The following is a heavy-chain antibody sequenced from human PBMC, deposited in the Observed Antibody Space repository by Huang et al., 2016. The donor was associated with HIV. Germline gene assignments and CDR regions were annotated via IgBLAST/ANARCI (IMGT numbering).Heavy chain of an antibody. CDR2: RNPNSGNT. CDR1: GYTFSNYD. V-gene: IGHV1-8*01. CDR3: ATLPPVNYGRSGGRVRDY. J-gene: IGHJ4*02. Sequence: QVQLVQSGAEVKKPGASVKVSCKASGYTFSNYDINWVRQAPGQGLEWMGWRNPNSGNTGYARKVQGIVTMTRSTSISTAYMELSRLRFEDTAVYYCATLPPVNYGRSGGRVRDYWGQGSLVTVSS. D-gene: IGHD2-15*01.